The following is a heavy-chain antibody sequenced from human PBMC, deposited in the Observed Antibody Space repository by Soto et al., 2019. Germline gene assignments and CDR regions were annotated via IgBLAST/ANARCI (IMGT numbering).Heavy chain of an antibody. D-gene: IGHD2-8*01. CDR2: INPKSGGT. V-gene: IGHV1-2*04. CDR1: VYSFTGYH. J-gene: IGHJ6*02. Sequence: ASVTVSCTASVYSFTGYHIHWLRQAPGQRLEVLGRINPKSGGTSTAQKFQGWVTMTTDTSISTASMELTRLTSDDTAIYYCARGDSTDCSNGVCSFFYNHDMDVWGQGTTVTVSS. CDR3: ARGDSTDCSNGVCSFFYNHDMDV.